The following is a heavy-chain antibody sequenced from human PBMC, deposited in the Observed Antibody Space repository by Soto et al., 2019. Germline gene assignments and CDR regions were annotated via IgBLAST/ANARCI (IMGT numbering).Heavy chain of an antibody. D-gene: IGHD6-13*01. Sequence: SETLSLTCAVYGGYFSGYYWSWLRQPPAKGLEWIGEINHSGSTNYNPSLKSRVTISVDTSKNQFSLKLSSVTAADTAVYYCARAEVGIAAAGDWYFDLWGRGTLVTVSS. CDR3: ARAEVGIAAAGDWYFDL. J-gene: IGHJ2*01. CDR1: GGYFSGYY. V-gene: IGHV4-34*01. CDR2: INHSGST.